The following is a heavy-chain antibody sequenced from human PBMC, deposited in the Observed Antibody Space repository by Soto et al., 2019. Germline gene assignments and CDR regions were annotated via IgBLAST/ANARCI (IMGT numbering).Heavy chain of an antibody. CDR2: IIPMSGTA. D-gene: IGHD5-18*01. CDR3: ASGIQLWLRRINNGYSG. V-gene: IGHV1-69*12. Sequence: QVQLVQSGAEVKKPESSVKVSCKAPGGTFSTYAISWVRQAPGQGLEWMGGIIPMSGTAKYAQRFQDRVTITADESTNTVYMELSSLRSEDTAVYFCASGIQLWLRRINNGYSGWGQGTLVTVSS. J-gene: IGHJ4*02. CDR1: GGTFSTYA.